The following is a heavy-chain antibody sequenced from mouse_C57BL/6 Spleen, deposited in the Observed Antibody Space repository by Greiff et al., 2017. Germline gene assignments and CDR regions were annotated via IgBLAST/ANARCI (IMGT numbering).Heavy chain of an antibody. J-gene: IGHJ4*01. D-gene: IGHD3-2*02. V-gene: IGHV1-50*01. CDR1: GYTFTSYW. CDR3: ARGTAQATGMDY. CDR2: IDPSDSYT. Sequence: QVQLKQSGAELVKPGASVKLSCKASGYTFTSYWMQWVKQRPGQGLEWIGEIDPSDSYTNYNQKFKGKATLTVDTSSSTAYMQLSSLTSEDSAVYYCARGTAQATGMDYWGQGTSVTVSS.